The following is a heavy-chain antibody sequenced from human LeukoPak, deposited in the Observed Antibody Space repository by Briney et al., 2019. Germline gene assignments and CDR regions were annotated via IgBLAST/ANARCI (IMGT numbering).Heavy chain of an antibody. Sequence: SETLSLTCAVYGGSFSGYYWSWIRQPPGKGLEWIGEINHSGSTNYNPSLKSRVTISVDTSKNQLSLKLSSVTAADTAVYYCARGADCSGGSCYLYYFDYWGQGTLVTVSS. V-gene: IGHV4-34*01. J-gene: IGHJ4*02. CDR2: INHSGST. D-gene: IGHD2-15*01. CDR1: GGSFSGYY. CDR3: ARGADCSGGSCYLYYFDY.